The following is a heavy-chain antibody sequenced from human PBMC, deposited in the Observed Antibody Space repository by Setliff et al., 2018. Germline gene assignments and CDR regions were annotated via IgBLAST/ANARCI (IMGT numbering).Heavy chain of an antibody. CDR3: ARDDRGYCSSTGCYYAYDI. CDR2: IYSGGST. Sequence: GESLKISCAASGFTVSSNYMSWVRQAPGKGLEWVSVIYSGGSTYYADSVKGRFTISRDNSKNTLYLQMNSLRAEDTAVYYCARDDRGYCSSTGCYYAYDIWGQGTMVTVSS. J-gene: IGHJ3*02. V-gene: IGHV3-66*02. CDR1: GFTVSSNY. D-gene: IGHD2-2*03.